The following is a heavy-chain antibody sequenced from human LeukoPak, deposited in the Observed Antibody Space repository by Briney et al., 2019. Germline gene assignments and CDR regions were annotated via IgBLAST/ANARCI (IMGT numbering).Heavy chain of an antibody. Sequence: GGSLRLSCTASGFTFSSHWMTWVRQPPGKGLEWVANIKEDGSVKYYVDSVKGRFTISRDNTKNALYLLMSSLRADDTAVYFCARDSTWRLDYWGQGTLITVSS. D-gene: IGHD5-12*01. J-gene: IGHJ4*02. V-gene: IGHV3-7*03. CDR3: ARDSTWRLDY. CDR1: GFTFSSHW. CDR2: IKEDGSVK.